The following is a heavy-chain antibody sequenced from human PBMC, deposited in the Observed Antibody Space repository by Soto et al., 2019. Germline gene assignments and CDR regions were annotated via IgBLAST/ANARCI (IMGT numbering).Heavy chain of an antibody. D-gene: IGHD3-22*01. V-gene: IGHV4-30-4*01. Sequence: SETLSLTCTVSGGSISSGDYYWSWIRQPPGKGLEWIGYIYYSGSTYYSPSLKSRVTISVDTSKNQFSLKLSSVTAADTAVYYCARGSYYYDSSGYYHYWGQRTLVTVSS. CDR2: IYYSGST. CDR3: ARGSYYYDSSGYYHY. CDR1: GGSISSGDYY. J-gene: IGHJ4*02.